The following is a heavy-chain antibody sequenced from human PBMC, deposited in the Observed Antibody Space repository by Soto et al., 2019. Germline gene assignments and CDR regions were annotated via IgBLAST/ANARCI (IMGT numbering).Heavy chain of an antibody. J-gene: IGHJ4*02. CDR3: ARHLSGNPGY. D-gene: IGHD2-15*01. Sequence: VQLVQYGPEVKKPGSSVKVYCKASGYTFTSDGISWVRQAPGQGHEWMGWISPYNGNTNYAQKLQGRVTTTTDTSRSSAYMELRRPRYDGTGVYYCARHLSGNPGYWGQGTLVTVSS. V-gene: IGHV1-18*01. CDR1: GYTFTSDG. CDR2: ISPYNGNT.